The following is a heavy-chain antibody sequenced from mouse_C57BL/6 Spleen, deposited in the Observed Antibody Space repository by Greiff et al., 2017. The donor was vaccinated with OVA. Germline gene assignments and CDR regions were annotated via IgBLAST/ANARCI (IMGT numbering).Heavy chain of an antibody. Sequence: QVQLQQSGPELVKPGASVKLSCKASGYTFTSYDINWVKQRPGQGLEWIGWIYPGDGSTKYNEKFKGKATLTADTSSSTAYMELHSLTSEDSAVYFCARGIDYWGQGTSVTVSS. CDR3: ARGIDY. J-gene: IGHJ4*01. V-gene: IGHV1-85*01. CDR1: GYTFTSYD. CDR2: IYPGDGST.